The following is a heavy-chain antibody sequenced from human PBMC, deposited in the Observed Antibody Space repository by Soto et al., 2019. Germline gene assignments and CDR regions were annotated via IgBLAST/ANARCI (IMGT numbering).Heavy chain of an antibody. CDR2: IYYSGRT. Sequence: SETLSLTCTVSGGSINSDAYYWSWIRQPPGKGLEWIGHIYYSGRTYYAPSLESRLTISLDTSKNQFSLRLSSVNASDTAVYYCARDRSNSPDYFDYWRQRTLVTVSS. CDR3: ARDRSNSPDYFDY. J-gene: IGHJ4*02. V-gene: IGHV4-30-4*01. D-gene: IGHD6-6*01. CDR1: GGSINSDAYY.